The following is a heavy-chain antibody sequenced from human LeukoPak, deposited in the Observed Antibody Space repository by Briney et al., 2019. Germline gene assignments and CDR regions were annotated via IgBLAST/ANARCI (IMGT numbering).Heavy chain of an antibody. CDR1: GFTLTTYP. CDR3: ATGALPIGFLESIRPGNYFSNYMGV. V-gene: IGHV3-30*04. J-gene: IGHJ6*03. Sequence: GKSLRLSCDASGFTLTTYPMHWVRQAPGKGLEWMTLISPDGNNKDYSDSVKGRFTISRDNSKNTLFLQMTSLTSEDTGVYYCATGALPIGFLESIRPGNYFSNYMGVWGKGTMVIVS. CDR2: ISPDGNNK. D-gene: IGHD3-3*02.